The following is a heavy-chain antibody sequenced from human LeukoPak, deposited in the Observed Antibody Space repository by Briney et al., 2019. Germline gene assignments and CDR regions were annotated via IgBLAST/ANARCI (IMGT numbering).Heavy chain of an antibody. CDR1: GFTFSSYG. CDR3: ARDGHYDILTGYYRIGYFDY. D-gene: IGHD3-9*01. J-gene: IGHJ4*02. CDR2: IWYDGSNK. V-gene: IGHV3-33*01. Sequence: PGGSLRLSCAASGFTFSSYGMHWVRQAPGKGLEWVAVIWYDGSNKYYADSVKGRFTISRDNSKNTLYLQMNSLRAEDTAVYYCARDGHYDILTGYYRIGYFDYWGQGTLVTVSS.